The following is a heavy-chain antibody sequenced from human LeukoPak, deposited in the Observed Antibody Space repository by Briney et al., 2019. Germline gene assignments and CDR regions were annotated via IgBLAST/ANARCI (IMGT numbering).Heavy chain of an antibody. V-gene: IGHV4-59*01. CDR3: ARNTCSGGSCFLHF. Sequence: PSETLSLTCTVSGGSINDYYWSWIRQPPGKGLEWIGFIYYTGSTNYNPSLKGRVTISLDTSKNHFSLRLSSVTAADTAVYYCARNTCSGGSCFLHFWGQGTLVTVSS. CDR1: GGSINDYY. CDR2: IYYTGST. D-gene: IGHD2-15*01. J-gene: IGHJ4*02.